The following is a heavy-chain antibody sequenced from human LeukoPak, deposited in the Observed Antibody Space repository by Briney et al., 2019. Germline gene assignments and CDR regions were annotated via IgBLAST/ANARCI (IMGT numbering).Heavy chain of an antibody. D-gene: IGHD4-23*01. V-gene: IGHV3-48*03. J-gene: IGHJ4*02. CDR2: ISGPSGTM. CDR3: ARDSGGQPFDY. CDR1: GFTFSSDE. Sequence: TGGSLRLSCAASGFTFSSDEMNWVRQAPGKGLEWVSYISGPSGTMYYADSVRGRFTISRDNAKNLLYLQMNSLRVEDTAIYYCARDSGGQPFDYWGQGTLVTVSS.